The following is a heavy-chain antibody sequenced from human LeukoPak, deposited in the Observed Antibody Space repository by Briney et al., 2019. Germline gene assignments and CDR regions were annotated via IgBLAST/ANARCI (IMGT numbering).Heavy chain of an antibody. V-gene: IGHV3-53*05. J-gene: IGHJ4*02. Sequence: GESLSLSCAASGFSVSDYYMSWVRQAPGKELEWVSVIYSGDTATYADSVRGRFTISRDISKNTLYLQMNSLRAEDTAVYYCAKQGGSWDYVFDYWGQGTLVTVSS. CDR3: AKQGGSWDYVFDY. CDR1: GFSVSDYY. CDR2: IYSGDTA. D-gene: IGHD6-13*01.